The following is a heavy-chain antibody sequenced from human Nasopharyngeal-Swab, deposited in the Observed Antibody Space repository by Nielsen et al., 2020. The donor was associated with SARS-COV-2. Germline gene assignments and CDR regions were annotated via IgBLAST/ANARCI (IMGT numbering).Heavy chain of an antibody. V-gene: IGHV3-11*04. Sequence: GGSLRLSCTASGFTFSDYFMSWIRQAPGKGLEWVPYISRSGSSIYYADSVKGRFTISRDNAKNSLYLQMNSLRAEDTAAYYCARDGQSRTNWFDPWGQGTVVTVSS. D-gene: IGHD2-8*01. CDR2: ISRSGSSI. CDR1: GFTFSDYF. CDR3: ARDGQSRTNWFDP. J-gene: IGHJ5*02.